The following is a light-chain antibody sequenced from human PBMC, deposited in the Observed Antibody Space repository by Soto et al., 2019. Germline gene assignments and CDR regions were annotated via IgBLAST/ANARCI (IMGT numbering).Light chain of an antibody. CDR3: QQYGTSPWT. V-gene: IGKV3-20*01. Sequence: EIVLTQSPGTLSLSPGERATLSCMASHSVRSSYLAWYQQKLGQAPRLLIYGVSNRATGIPDRFSGSGSGTDFTLTISRLEAEDFAFYYCQQYGTSPWTFGQGTKVEI. CDR1: HSVRSSY. CDR2: GVS. J-gene: IGKJ1*01.